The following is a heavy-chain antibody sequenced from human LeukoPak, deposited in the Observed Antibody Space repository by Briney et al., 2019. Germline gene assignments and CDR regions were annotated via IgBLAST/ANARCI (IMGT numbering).Heavy chain of an antibody. CDR2: IIPIFGTA. Sequence: SVKVSCKASGGTFSSYAISWVRQAPGQGLEWMGRIIPIFGTANYAQKFQSRVTITTDESTSTAYMELSSLRSEDTAVYYCARDYTKYYDILTGYNDAFDIWGQGTMVTVSS. CDR1: GGTFSSYA. V-gene: IGHV1-69*05. CDR3: ARDYTKYYDILTGYNDAFDI. D-gene: IGHD3-9*01. J-gene: IGHJ3*02.